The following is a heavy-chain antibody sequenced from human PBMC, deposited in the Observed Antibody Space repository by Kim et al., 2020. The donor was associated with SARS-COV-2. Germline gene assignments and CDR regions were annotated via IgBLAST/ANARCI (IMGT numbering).Heavy chain of an antibody. Sequence: GGSLRLSCAASGFVFSSYGMHWVRQAPGKGLEWVAVIWYDGSGKYYSDSVKGRFTISRDNSKNTLFLQMNSLRAEDTAVYYCAREDYGGNPDYFYGMDVWGQRTTVTVSS. CDR1: GFVFSSYG. V-gene: IGHV3-33*01. CDR2: IWYDGSGK. CDR3: AREDYGGNPDYFYGMDV. D-gene: IGHD4-17*01. J-gene: IGHJ6*02.